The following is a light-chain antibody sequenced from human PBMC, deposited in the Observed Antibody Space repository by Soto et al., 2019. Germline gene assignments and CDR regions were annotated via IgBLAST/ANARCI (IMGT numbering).Light chain of an antibody. CDR3: HQYDSYPWT. V-gene: IGKV1-5*01. Sequence: DIQMTQSPSTMSASIGDRVAITCRASQDISVWLAWYQQKPGKAPTLLVSDASNLQSGVPSRFSGSGSGSEFTLTISSLQPDDFSTYYCHQYDSYPWTFGQGTKVEIE. CDR1: QDISVW. J-gene: IGKJ1*01. CDR2: DAS.